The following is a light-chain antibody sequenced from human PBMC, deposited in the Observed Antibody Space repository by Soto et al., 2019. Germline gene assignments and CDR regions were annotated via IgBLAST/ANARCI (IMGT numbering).Light chain of an antibody. CDR3: QQSYSTPRA. Sequence: DIQLTQSPCSLSASVGERVTLTCRASQSISSYLNWYQQKPGKAPKLLIYAASSLQSGVPSRFSGSGSGTDFTLTISSLQPEDFATYYCQQSYSTPRAFGQGTKVDIK. CDR1: QSISSY. V-gene: IGKV1-39*01. J-gene: IGKJ1*01. CDR2: AAS.